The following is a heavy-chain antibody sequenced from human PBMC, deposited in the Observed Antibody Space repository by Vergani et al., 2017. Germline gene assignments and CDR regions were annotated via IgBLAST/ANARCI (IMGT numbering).Heavy chain of an antibody. J-gene: IGHJ6*02. CDR2: ISSSSSYI. D-gene: IGHD3-10*01. V-gene: IGHV3-21*01. CDR1: GFTFSSYS. Sequence: EVQLVESGGGLVKPGGSLRLSCAASGFTFSSYSMNWVRQAPGKGLEWVSSISSSSSYIDYADAVKGRFTISRDNAKNSLYLQMNSLRAEDTAVYYCARDRRGHDGSGMKGDYYGMDVWGQGTTVTVSS. CDR3: ARDRRGHDGSGMKGDYYGMDV.